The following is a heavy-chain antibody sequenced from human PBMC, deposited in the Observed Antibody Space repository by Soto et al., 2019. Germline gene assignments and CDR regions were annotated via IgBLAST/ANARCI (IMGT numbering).Heavy chain of an antibody. J-gene: IGHJ6*02. D-gene: IGHD5-18*01. CDR2: IIPIFGTA. Sequence: WVHHARGEGLGWMGGIIPIFGTANYAQKFQGRVTITADKSTSTAYMELSSLRSEDTAVYYCARDLMRPKQVPAAMVAPQARDVWGHGPTV. CDR3: ARDLMRPKQVPAAMVAPQARDV. V-gene: IGHV1-69*06.